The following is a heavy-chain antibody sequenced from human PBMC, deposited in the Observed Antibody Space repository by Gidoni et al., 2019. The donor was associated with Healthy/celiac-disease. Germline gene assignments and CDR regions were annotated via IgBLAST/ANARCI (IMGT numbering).Heavy chain of an antibody. CDR3: AKDPQYYGSGSYFDY. D-gene: IGHD3-10*01. V-gene: IGHV3-23*01. Sequence: EVQLLESGGGLVQPGGSLSLSCAASGFPFSRYAMRWFRRAPGKGLEWVSAISGSGGSTYYADSVKGRFTISRDNSKNTLYLQMNSLRAEDTAVYYCAKDPQYYGSGSYFDYWGQGTLVTVSS. J-gene: IGHJ4*02. CDR1: GFPFSRYA. CDR2: ISGSGGST.